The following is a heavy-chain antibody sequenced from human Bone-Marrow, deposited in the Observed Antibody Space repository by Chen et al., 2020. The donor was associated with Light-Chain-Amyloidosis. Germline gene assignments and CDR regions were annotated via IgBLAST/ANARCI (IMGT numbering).Heavy chain of an antibody. J-gene: IGHJ4*02. CDR2: INTDGSTT. CDR1: GFSFSSYW. D-gene: IGHD6-6*01. V-gene: IGHV3-74*01. CDR3: AKDQQLVRHLFDY. Sequence: EVQLVESGGGLVQPGGCLRLSCAASGFSFSSYWMHWVRQAPGKGLVWVSRINTDGSTTTYADSVRGRFTISRDNAKNTLFLQMSSLRAEDTAIYYCAKDQQLVRHLFDYWGQGTLVTVSS.